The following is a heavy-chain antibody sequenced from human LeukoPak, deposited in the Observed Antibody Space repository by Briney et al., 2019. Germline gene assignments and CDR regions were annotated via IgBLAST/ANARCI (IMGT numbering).Heavy chain of an antibody. CDR1: GYTFTGYY. D-gene: IGHD3-10*01. J-gene: IGHJ6*02. Sequence: GASVKVSCKASGYTFTGYYMHWVRQAPGQGLEWMGWINPNSGGANYAQKFQDRVTMTRDTSISTAYMELSRLSFDDTAVYYCARSTVLWFGESNADYYYGMDVWGQGTTV. V-gene: IGHV1-2*02. CDR3: ARSTVLWFGESNADYYYGMDV. CDR2: INPNSGGA.